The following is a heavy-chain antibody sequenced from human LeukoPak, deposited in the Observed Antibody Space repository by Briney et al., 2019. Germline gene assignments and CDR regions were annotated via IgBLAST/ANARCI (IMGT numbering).Heavy chain of an antibody. CDR1: GYTFTGYY. CDR2: INPNSGGT. Sequence: GASVKVSCKASGYTFTGYYMHWVRQAPGQGLEWMGWINPNSGGTDYAQKFQGRVAMTRDTSISTAYMELSRLRSDDTAVYYCAGRRYCSSTSCYRDYYYVDVWGKGTTVTVSS. D-gene: IGHD2-2*01. CDR3: AGRRYCSSTSCYRDYYYVDV. J-gene: IGHJ6*03. V-gene: IGHV1-2*02.